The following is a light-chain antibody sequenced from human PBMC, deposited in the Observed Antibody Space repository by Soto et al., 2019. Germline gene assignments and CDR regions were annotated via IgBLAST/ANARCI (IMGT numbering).Light chain of an antibody. CDR2: GAS. CDR3: QQYNNWLT. V-gene: IGKV3-15*01. J-gene: IGKJ4*01. CDR1: ETVTGK. Sequence: EIVLTQSPGTLSLSPGDRATLSCRASETVTGKYLAWYQQKPGQAPRLLIYGASTRATGIPARFSGSGSGTEFTLTISSLQSEDFAVYYCQQYNNWLTFGGGTKVDIK.